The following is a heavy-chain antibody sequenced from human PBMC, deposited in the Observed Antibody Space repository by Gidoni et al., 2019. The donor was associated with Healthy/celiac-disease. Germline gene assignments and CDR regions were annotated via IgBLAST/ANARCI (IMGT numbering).Heavy chain of an antibody. CDR2: SSGSGGST. CDR3: AKDRGQHPLRS. V-gene: IGHV3-23*01. J-gene: IGHJ5*02. Sequence: EVQLLASGGGLVQPGGSLRLSCAASGFTFSSYAMSWVRQAPGKGLGWVPDSSGSGGSTYYADSVKGRCTISRDNSKNTLYLQMNSLRAEDTAVYYCAKDRGQHPLRSWGQGTLVTVSS. CDR1: GFTFSSYA.